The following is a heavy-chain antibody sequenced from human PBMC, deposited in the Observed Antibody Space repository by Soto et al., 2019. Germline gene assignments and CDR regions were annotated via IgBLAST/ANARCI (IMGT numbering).Heavy chain of an antibody. V-gene: IGHV3-23*01. CDR3: AKTRLKIAFGGFIVNNRENYFDY. D-gene: IGHD3-16*02. CDR1: GFTFISYG. Sequence: WGSLRLSCAASGFTFISYGIICFRHSPFKWLEWVSAITGDGGSTYYADSVKGRVTISRDNSKNTLYLQMNSLRAEDTAVYYCAKTRLKIAFGGFIVNNRENYFDYWGQGTLVTVSS. CDR2: ITGDGGST. J-gene: IGHJ4*02.